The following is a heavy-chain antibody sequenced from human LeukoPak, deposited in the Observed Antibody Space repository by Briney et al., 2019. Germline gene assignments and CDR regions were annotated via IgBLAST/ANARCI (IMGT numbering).Heavy chain of an antibody. V-gene: IGHV3-7*01. Sequence: GGSLRRSCAASGFTFSRYWMTWLAQAQGKGRKGGANIKQDGSEKYYVDSVEGRFTISRDNAKNSLYLQMNSLRAEDTAVYYCARGSDWYYYYYGVDVWGQGTTVTVSS. CDR1: GFTFSRYW. CDR2: IKQDGSEK. D-gene: IGHD2-21*01. CDR3: ARGSDWYYYYYGVDV. J-gene: IGHJ6*02.